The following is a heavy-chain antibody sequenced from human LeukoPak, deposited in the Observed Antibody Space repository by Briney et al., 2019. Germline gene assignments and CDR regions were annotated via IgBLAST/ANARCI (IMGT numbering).Heavy chain of an antibody. CDR1: GYTFTDYY. D-gene: IGHD2-21*01. J-gene: IGHJ3*02. CDR2: VDPEDGEA. Sequence: ASVKVSCKVSGYTFTDYYMHWVHQAPGKGLEWMGLVDPEDGEAIYAEKFQGRVTITADTSTDTAYMELSSLRSEDTAVYYCATGSIAIGAFDIWGQGPMVTVSS. V-gene: IGHV1-69-2*01. CDR3: ATGSIAIGAFDI.